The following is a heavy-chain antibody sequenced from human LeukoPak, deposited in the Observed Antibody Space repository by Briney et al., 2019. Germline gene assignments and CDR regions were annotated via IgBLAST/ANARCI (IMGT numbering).Heavy chain of an antibody. CDR1: GGTLNPYY. V-gene: IGHV4-59*01. D-gene: IGHD5-18*01. Sequence: SSETLSLTCTVSGGTLNPYYWGWIRLPPGKGLEWIGYIYYNGRVTNYNPSLKGRVSISVDTSKNQFSLNLRSVTAADTAVYYCARQVGYTYGQVDYWGQGTLVTVSS. CDR2: IYYNGRVT. J-gene: IGHJ4*02. CDR3: ARQVGYTYGQVDY.